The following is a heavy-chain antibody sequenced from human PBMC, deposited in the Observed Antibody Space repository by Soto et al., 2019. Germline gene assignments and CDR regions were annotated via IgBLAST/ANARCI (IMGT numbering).Heavy chain of an antibody. J-gene: IGHJ6*04. CDR1: RLTFSGYW. CDR3: VRDWDV. CDR2: IKHHGSEE. Sequence: EEPLVESGGGLVQPGGSLRLSCGASRLTFSGYWMSWVRQAPGKGLEWVANIKHHGSEEHYVDSVKGRFTISRDDAKNSVFLQMNSLRAEDTAVYHCVRDWDVWGKGPTVTVSS. V-gene: IGHV3-7*01.